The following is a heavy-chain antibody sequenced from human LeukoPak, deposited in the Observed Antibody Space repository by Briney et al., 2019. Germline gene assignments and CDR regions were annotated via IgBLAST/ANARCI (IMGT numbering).Heavy chain of an antibody. CDR3: ARGAGYCSSTSCPLYYYYGMDV. CDR2: ISSSSSYI. Sequence: GGSLRLSCAASGFTFSSYSMNWVRQAPGKGLEWVSSISSSSSYIYYADSVKGRLTISRDNAKNSLYLQMNSLRAKDTAVYYCARGAGYCSSTSCPLYYYYGMDVWGQGTTVTVSS. J-gene: IGHJ6*02. V-gene: IGHV3-21*01. CDR1: GFTFSSYS. D-gene: IGHD2-2*01.